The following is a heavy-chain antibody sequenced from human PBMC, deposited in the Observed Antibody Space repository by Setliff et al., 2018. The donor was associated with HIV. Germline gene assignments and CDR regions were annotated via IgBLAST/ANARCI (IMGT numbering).Heavy chain of an antibody. CDR3: ARAPRDGNNYGYQPYYFDY. D-gene: IGHD4-17*01. J-gene: IGHJ4*02. V-gene: IGHV1-69*05. Sequence: GASVKVSCKASGYTFTGYAISWVRQAPGQGLEWMGGIIPIFGTTKYAQKFQGRVTITTDESTSTAYMELSSLRSEDTAVYYCARAPRDGNNYGYQPYYFDYWGQGTLVTVSS. CDR1: GYTFTGYA. CDR2: IIPIFGTT.